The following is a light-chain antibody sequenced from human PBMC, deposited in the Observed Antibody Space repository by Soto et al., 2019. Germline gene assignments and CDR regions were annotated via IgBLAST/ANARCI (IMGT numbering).Light chain of an antibody. Sequence: DIQMTQSPSSLSASVGDRVTITCRASQGISSYLAWYQQKPGKVPKVLIYAASTLHSWVPSRFSGSGSGTEFTLTISNVQPEDVATYYCQKYYSAPETFGQGTKVEIK. CDR3: QKYYSAPET. CDR1: QGISSY. CDR2: AAS. V-gene: IGKV1-27*01. J-gene: IGKJ1*01.